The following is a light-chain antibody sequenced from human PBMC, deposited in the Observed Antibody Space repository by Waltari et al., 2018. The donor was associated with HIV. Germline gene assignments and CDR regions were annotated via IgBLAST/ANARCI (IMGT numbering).Light chain of an antibody. CDR3: QESFSALPFT. Sequence: DIHMTQSPPSLSAYVGDRVTITCRASQSISVYLNWYQQKSGEAPRVLIYAASNLQSGVPSRFSGSGSGTDFTLTISSLQPEDFGTYYCQESFSALPFTFGPGTKVDIK. CDR2: AAS. V-gene: IGKV1-39*01. J-gene: IGKJ3*01. CDR1: QSISVY.